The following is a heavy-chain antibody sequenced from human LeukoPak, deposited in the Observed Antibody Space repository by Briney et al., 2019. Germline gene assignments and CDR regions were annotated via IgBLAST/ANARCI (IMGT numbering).Heavy chain of an antibody. D-gene: IGHD3-3*01. CDR3: ATSGDFWSGYYSSRWFDP. CDR1: GGTFSSYA. CDR2: IIPIFGTA. Sequence: SVKVSCKASGGTFSSYAINWVRQAPGQGLEWMGGIIPIFGTANYAQKFQGRVTITTDESTSTAYMELSSLRSEDTAVYYCATSGDFWSGYYSSRWFDPWGQGTLVTVSS. J-gene: IGHJ5*02. V-gene: IGHV1-69*05.